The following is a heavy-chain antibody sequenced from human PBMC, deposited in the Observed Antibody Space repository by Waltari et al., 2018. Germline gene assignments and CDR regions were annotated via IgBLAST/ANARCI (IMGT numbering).Heavy chain of an antibody. Sequence: EVQLVESGGGLVQPGRSLRLSCAASGFTFDDYAMHWVRQAPGKGLEWVSGISWNRGSRGYADAVKGRFTISRDNAKNALYLQMNSLRAEDTALYYCAKSLRAVAGMGDDREDAFEIWGQGTMVTVSS. CDR2: ISWNRGSR. J-gene: IGHJ3*02. D-gene: IGHD6-19*01. CDR1: GFTFDDYA. V-gene: IGHV3-9*01. CDR3: AKSLRAVAGMGDDREDAFEI.